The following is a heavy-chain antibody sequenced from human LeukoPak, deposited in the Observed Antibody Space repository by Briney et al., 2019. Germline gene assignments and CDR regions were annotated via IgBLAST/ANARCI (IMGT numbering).Heavy chain of an antibody. CDR2: ISYDGSNK. Sequence: GGSLRLSCAASGFTFSSYGMHWVRQAPGKGLEWVAVISYDGSNKYYADSVKGRFTISRDNAKNSLNLQMNSLRAEDTAVYYCARDYGGSSPFDYWGQGTLVTVSS. CDR1: GFTFSSYG. D-gene: IGHD4-23*01. J-gene: IGHJ4*02. CDR3: ARDYGGSSPFDY. V-gene: IGHV3-30*03.